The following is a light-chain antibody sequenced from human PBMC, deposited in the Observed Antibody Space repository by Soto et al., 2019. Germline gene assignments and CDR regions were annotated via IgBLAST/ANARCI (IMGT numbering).Light chain of an antibody. CDR2: DAS. Sequence: RVMAQSPDTVSVSPGERATLSGWAGQSVINNLAWYQQKPVQAPRLLIYDASTRATGIPARLSGSGSGTESTLTISRLESPDFAVYYCQQHYKWPLTFGGGTKVHI. CDR1: QSVINN. CDR3: QQHYKWPLT. J-gene: IGKJ4*01. V-gene: IGKV3-15*01.